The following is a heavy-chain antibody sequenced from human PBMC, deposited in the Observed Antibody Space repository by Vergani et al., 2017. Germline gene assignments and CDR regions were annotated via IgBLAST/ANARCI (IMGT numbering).Heavy chain of an antibody. CDR2: INHSGST. J-gene: IGHJ6*03. Sequence: QVQVQQWGAGLLKPSETLSLTCAVYGGSFSAYHWTWIRQSPGKGLEWIGDINHSGSTNYNPSLKSRVTISLDTSKRQFSLKLRSVTAADAAVYYCARVTRVSDPHNYDYYYYMDVWGRGTTVTVSS. CDR1: GGSFSAYH. CDR3: ARVTRVSDPHNYDYYYYMDV. V-gene: IGHV4-34*01. D-gene: IGHD3-16*01.